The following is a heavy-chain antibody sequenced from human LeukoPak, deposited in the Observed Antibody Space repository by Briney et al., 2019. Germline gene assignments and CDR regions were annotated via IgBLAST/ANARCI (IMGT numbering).Heavy chain of an antibody. CDR2: IYTSGST. D-gene: IGHD6-19*01. J-gene: IGHJ4*02. V-gene: IGHV4-4*07. Sequence: SETLSLTCTVSGGSISSYYWTWIRQPARKGLEWIGRIYTSGSTNYNPSLKSRVTMSVDTSKNQFSLKLSSVTAAGTAVYYCASSGAVAAHPLDYWGQGTLVTVSS. CDR1: GGSISSYY. CDR3: ASSGAVAAHPLDY.